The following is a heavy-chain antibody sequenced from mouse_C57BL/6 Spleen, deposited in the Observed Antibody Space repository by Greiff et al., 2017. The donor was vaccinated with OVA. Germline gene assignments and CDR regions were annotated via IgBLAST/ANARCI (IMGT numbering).Heavy chain of an antibody. V-gene: IGHV1-26*01. D-gene: IGHD4-1*01. CDR3: AREELGRGDY. Sequence: EVQLQQSGPELVKPGASVKISCKASGYTFTDYYMNWVKQSPGQSLEWIGDINPNNGGTSYNQKFKGKATLTVDKSSSTAYMELRSLTSEDSAVYYCAREELGRGDYWGQGTSVTVSS. CDR2: INPNNGGT. CDR1: GYTFTDYY. J-gene: IGHJ4*01.